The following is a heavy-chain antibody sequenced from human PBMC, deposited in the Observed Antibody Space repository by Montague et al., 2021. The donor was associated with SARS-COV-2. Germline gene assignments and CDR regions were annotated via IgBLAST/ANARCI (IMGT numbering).Heavy chain of an antibody. CDR1: GFTFSSYA. V-gene: IGHV3-23*01. CDR3: ASWISGVAGTDY. Sequence: SLRLSCATSGFTFSSYAMSWVRQAPGKGLKWVSTFTGGSGGSTYYANSVKGRFTISRDSSKNTLYLQMNNLRAEDTAVYYCASWISGVAGTDYWGQGTLVTVSS. CDR2: FTGGSGGST. D-gene: IGHD6-19*01. J-gene: IGHJ4*02.